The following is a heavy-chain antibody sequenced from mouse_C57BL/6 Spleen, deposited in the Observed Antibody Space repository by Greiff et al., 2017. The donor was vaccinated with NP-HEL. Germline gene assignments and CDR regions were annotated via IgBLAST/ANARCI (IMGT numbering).Heavy chain of an antibody. V-gene: IGHV1-81*01. Sequence: QVQLQQSGAELARPGASVKLSCKASGYTFTSYGISWVKQRTGQGLEWIGEIYPRSGNTYYNEKFKGKATLTADKSSSTAYMELRSRTSEDAAVYFCAYYYGDYWGQGTTLTVSS. CDR1: GYTFTSYG. J-gene: IGHJ2*01. CDR2: IYPRSGNT. CDR3: AYYYGDY.